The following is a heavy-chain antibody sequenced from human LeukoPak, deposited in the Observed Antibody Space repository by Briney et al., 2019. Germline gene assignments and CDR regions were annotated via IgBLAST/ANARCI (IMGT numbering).Heavy chain of an antibody. CDR3: ARDAAGRGVFNWFDP. D-gene: IGHD6-13*01. V-gene: IGHV3-7*01. CDR1: GFTFSSYW. CDR2: IKQDGSEK. J-gene: IGHJ5*02. Sequence: GGSLRLSCAASGFTFSSYWMSWVRQAPGKGLEWVANIKQDGSEKYYVDSVKGRFTISRDNAKNPLYLQMNSLRAEDTAVYYCARDAAGRGVFNWFDPWGQGTLVTVSS.